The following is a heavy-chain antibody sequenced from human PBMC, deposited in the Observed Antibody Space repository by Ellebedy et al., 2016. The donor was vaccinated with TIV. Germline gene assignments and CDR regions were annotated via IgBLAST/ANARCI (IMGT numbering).Heavy chain of an antibody. CDR2: ISDDGDIK. V-gene: IGHV3-30*04. Sequence: GESLKISCAASGFTFSSYAIHWVRQAPGKGLEWAAVISDDGDIKYYADSVKGRFTISRDNSKNTLYLQMNSLRAEDTAVYYCARGGGYGGNPGPLYWGQGTLVTVSS. D-gene: IGHD4-23*01. CDR1: GFTFSSYA. J-gene: IGHJ4*02. CDR3: ARGGGYGGNPGPLY.